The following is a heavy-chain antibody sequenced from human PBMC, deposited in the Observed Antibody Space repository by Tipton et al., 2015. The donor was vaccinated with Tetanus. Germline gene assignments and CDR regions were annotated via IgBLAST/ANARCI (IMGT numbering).Heavy chain of an antibody. V-gene: IGHV4-61*08. CDR3: ARANFDFPKKSPFDS. D-gene: IGHD3-3*01. Sequence: TLSLTCTVSGGSVRSGDHYWSWIRQPPGKGLEWLAYISSSGSTNSNYSLKSRITMSRDTSKNQFSLKLASVTAADTAVYFCARANFDFPKKSPFDSWGQGTLVIVSS. CDR2: ISSSGST. CDR1: GGSVRSGDHY. J-gene: IGHJ4*02.